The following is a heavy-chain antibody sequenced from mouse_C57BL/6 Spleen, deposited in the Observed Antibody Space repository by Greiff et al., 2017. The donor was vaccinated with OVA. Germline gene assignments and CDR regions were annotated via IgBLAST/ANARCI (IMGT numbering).Heavy chain of an antibody. CDR1: GFAFSSSW. D-gene: IGHD1-1*01. J-gene: IGHJ2*01. CDR2: IYPGDGDT. Sequence: QVQLQQSGPELVKPGASVKISCKASGFAFSSSWMNWVKPRPGKGLEWIGRIYPGDGDTNYNGKFKGKATLTADKSSSTSYMQLSSLTSEDSAVYFCAPITTVPFFDYWGQGTTLTVSS. CDR3: APITTVPFFDY. V-gene: IGHV1-82*01.